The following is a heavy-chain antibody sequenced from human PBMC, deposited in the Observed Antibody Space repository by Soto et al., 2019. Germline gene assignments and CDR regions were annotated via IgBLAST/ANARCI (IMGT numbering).Heavy chain of an antibody. Sequence: SETLSLTCTVSGGTISSGGYYWSWIRQHPGKGLEWIGYIYYSGSTYYNPSLKSRVTISVDTSKNQFSLKLSSVTAADTAVYYCAREAAGILNWFDPWGQGTLVTVSS. CDR3: AREAAGILNWFDP. J-gene: IGHJ5*02. CDR1: GGTISSGGYY. V-gene: IGHV4-31*03. D-gene: IGHD6-25*01. CDR2: IYYSGST.